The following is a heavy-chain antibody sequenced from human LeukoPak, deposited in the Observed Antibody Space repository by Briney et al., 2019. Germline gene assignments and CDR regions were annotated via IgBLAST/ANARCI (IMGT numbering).Heavy chain of an antibody. V-gene: IGHV3-21*01. CDR3: ANHYDSSGYAFDY. D-gene: IGHD3-22*01. CDR1: GFTFSSYG. CDR2: ISSSSSYI. Sequence: GGSLRLSCAASGFTFSSYGMHWVRQAPGKGLEWVSSISSSSSYIYYADSVKGRFTISRDNAKNSLYLQMNSLRAEDTAVYYCANHYDSSGYAFDYWGQGTLVTVSS. J-gene: IGHJ4*02.